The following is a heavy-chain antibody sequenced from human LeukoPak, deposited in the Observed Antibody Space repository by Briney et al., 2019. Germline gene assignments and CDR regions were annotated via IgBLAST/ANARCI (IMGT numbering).Heavy chain of an antibody. CDR2: IKSKTDGGTS. CDR1: GFTFSGSA. V-gene: IGHV3-15*01. D-gene: IGHD3-9*01. J-gene: IGHJ4*02. Sequence: GGSLRLSCAASGFTFSGSAMHWVRQASGKGLEWVGRIKSKTDGGTSDYAAPVKGRFTISRDDSKNTLYLQMNSLKTEDTAVYYCTTDYDVLPLQDWGQGTLVTVSS. CDR3: TTDYDVLPLQD.